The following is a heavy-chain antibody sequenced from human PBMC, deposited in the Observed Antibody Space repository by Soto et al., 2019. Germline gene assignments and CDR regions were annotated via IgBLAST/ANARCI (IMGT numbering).Heavy chain of an antibody. CDR3: AREMRFLQPDC. CDR2: IWYDGRNK. D-gene: IGHD3-3*01. V-gene: IGHV3-33*01. CDR1: GFTFSNYG. Sequence: QVHLVESGGGVVQPGRSLRLSCAASGFTFSNYGMHWVRQAPGKGLELVAIIWYDGRNKYYAESVKGRFTITRDNSKNTLFLQMDSLRIEDTAVCYCAREMRFLQPDCLGQGTLVTVSS. J-gene: IGHJ4*02.